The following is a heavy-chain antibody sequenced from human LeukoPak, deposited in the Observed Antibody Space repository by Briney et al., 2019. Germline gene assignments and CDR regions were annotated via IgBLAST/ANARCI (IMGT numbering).Heavy chain of an antibody. V-gene: IGHV4-61*02. Sequence: KPSETRSPTRTVSGRSISSGSYDCSWTRQPAGKGLEWMGRMYSSGSTNYNPSLKSRVTISVATSKNQFSLKLSSVTAADTAVYYCASLSRDGYNFVDYWGRGTLVTVSS. D-gene: IGHD5-24*01. J-gene: IGHJ4*02. CDR3: ASLSRDGYNFVDY. CDR2: MYSSGST. CDR1: GRSISSGSYD.